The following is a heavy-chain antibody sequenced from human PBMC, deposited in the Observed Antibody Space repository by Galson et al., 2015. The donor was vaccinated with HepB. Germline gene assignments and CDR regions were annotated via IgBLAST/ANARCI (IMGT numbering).Heavy chain of an antibody. CDR1: GFTVSTNY. D-gene: IGHD6-19*01. Sequence: SLRLSCAASGFTVSTNYMSWVRQAPGKGLEWVSVTYSGGKTYYADSVKGRFTISRDSAKDTLVLQLNRLRVDDTAVYYCAREGRSAGLEYWGQGTLVTVSP. V-gene: IGHV3-66*01. CDR2: TYSGGKT. CDR3: AREGRSAGLEY. J-gene: IGHJ4*02.